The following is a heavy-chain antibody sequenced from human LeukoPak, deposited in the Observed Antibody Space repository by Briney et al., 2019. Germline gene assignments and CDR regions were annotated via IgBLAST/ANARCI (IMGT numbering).Heavy chain of an antibody. CDR1: GFTFSSYG. Sequence: GGSLRLSCAASGFTFSSYGMSWVRQAPGKGLEWVSAISGSGGSTYYADSVKGRFTISRDNAKNSLYLQMNSLRAEDTALYYCASGGATGAFDIWGQGTMVTVSS. CDR3: ASGGATGAFDI. V-gene: IGHV3-23*01. CDR2: ISGSGGST. D-gene: IGHD1-26*01. J-gene: IGHJ3*02.